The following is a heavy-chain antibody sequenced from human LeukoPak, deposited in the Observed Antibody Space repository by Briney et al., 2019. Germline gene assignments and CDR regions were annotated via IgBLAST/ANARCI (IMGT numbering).Heavy chain of an antibody. CDR1: GFPFSTTS. Sequence: GGSLRLSCAASGFPFSTTSVNWARQAPGKGLEWVSFISSSSRYIYYAESVKGRFTISRDNAKNSMYLQMNSLRAEATVVCHCARCIMGNSGYDLDYWGQETLVTVSS. J-gene: IGHJ4*02. V-gene: IGHV3-21*01. CDR2: ISSSSRYI. CDR3: ARCIMGNSGYDLDY. D-gene: IGHD5-12*01.